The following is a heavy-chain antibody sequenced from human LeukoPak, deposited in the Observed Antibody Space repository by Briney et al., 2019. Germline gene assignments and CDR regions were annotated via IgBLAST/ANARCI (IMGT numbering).Heavy chain of an antibody. V-gene: IGHV3-23*01. CDR3: AKVTRYYDSSGYYTGDYFDY. CDR2: ISGSGDNT. CDR1: GFSFSTYA. D-gene: IGHD3-22*01. Sequence: GGSLRLSCAASGFSFSTYAMTWVRQAPGKGLEWVSAISGSGDNTYYADSVKGRFTISRDNSKSTLYLQMNSLRAEDTAVYYCAKVTRYYDSSGYYTGDYFDYWGQGTLVTVSS. J-gene: IGHJ4*02.